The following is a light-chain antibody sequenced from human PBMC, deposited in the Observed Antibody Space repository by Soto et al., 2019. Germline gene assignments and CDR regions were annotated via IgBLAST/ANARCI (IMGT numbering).Light chain of an antibody. J-gene: IGKJ1*01. Sequence: IVMTQSPGTLSVSPGARATLSCRASQGVRNNLAWYQQKPGQGPRLLIYDASTRATGIPARFSGSGSGTEFTLTISRLEPEDFAVYYCQQYGSSPTTFGHGTKVDIK. CDR1: QGVRNN. CDR2: DAS. V-gene: IGKV3-15*01. CDR3: QQYGSSPTT.